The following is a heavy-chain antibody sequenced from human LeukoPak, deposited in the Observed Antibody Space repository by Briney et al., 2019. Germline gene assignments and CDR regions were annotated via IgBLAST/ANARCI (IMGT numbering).Heavy chain of an antibody. J-gene: IGHJ5*02. Sequence: PSETLSLTCTVSGGSVSSGSYYWSWIRQPPWKGLEWIAYIYYGASIDYNTSLNRRVTVSVDTSKNQFSLKMSSVTAADTAVYYYTPGLFDWLGGFDPWGQGTLVTVSS. D-gene: IGHD3-9*01. V-gene: IGHV4-61*01. CDR3: TPGLFDWLGGFDP. CDR2: IYYGASI. CDR1: GGSVSSGSYY.